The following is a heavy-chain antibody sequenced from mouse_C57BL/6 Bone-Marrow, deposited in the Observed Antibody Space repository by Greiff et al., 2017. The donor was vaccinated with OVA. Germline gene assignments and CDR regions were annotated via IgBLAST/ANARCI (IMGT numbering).Heavy chain of an antibody. D-gene: IGHD2-3*01. J-gene: IGHJ2*01. V-gene: IGHV1-15*01. Sequence: QVQLKQSGAELVRPGASVTLSCKASGYTFTDYEMHWVKQTPVHGLEWIGAIDPETGGTAYNQKFKGKAILTADKSSSTAYMELRSLTSEDSAVYYCTTGLLVYYFDYWGQGTTLTVSS. CDR2: IDPETGGT. CDR1: GYTFTDYE. CDR3: TTGLLVYYFDY.